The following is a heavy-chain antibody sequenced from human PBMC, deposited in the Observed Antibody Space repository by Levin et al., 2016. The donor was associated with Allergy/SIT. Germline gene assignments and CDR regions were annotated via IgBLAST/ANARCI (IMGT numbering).Heavy chain of an antibody. Sequence: SETLSLTCTVSGGSISSYYWSWIRQPPGKGLEWIGYIYYSGSTNYNPSLKSRVTISVDTSKNQFSLKLSSVTAADTAVYYCARTAAAEGRPDSPWGQGTLVTVSS. D-gene: IGHD6-13*01. CDR1: GGSISSYY. V-gene: IGHV4-59*12. J-gene: IGHJ5*02. CDR3: ARTAAAEGRPDSP. CDR2: IYYSGST.